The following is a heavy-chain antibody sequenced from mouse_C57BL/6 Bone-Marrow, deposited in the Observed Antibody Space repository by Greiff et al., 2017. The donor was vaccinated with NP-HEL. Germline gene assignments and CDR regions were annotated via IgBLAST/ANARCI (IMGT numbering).Heavy chain of an antibody. CDR2: IYPRSGNT. V-gene: IGHV1-81*01. D-gene: IGHD1-1*01. J-gene: IGHJ4*01. CDR3: AREAYYYGSSSMDY. Sequence: QVQLQQSGAELARPGTSVKLSCKASGYTFTSYGISWVKQRTGQGLEWIGEIYPRSGNTYYNEKFKGKATLTADKSSSTAYMELRSLTSEDSAVYFCAREAYYYGSSSMDYWGQGTSVTVSS. CDR1: GYTFTSYG.